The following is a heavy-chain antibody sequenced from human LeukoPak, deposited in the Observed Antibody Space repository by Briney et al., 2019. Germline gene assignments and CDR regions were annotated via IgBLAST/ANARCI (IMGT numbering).Heavy chain of an antibody. D-gene: IGHD3-9*01. J-gene: IGHJ4*02. CDR2: INHSGST. CDR1: GGSISSSSYY. V-gene: IGHV4-39*07. CDR3: ARTAYDILTGYRFDY. Sequence: PSETLSLTCTVSGGSISSSSYYWSWIRQPPGKGLEWIGEINHSGSTNYNPSLKSRVTISVDTSKNQFSLKLSSVTAADTAVYYCARTAYDILTGYRFDYWGQGTLVTVSS.